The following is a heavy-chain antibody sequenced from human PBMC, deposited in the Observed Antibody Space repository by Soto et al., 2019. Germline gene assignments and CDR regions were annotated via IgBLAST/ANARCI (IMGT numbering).Heavy chain of an antibody. CDR3: ARKLSCSSTSCYRWQQLVLGWFDP. J-gene: IGHJ5*02. Sequence: SETLSLTCAVYGGSFSGYYWSWIRQPPGKGLEWIGEINHSGSTNYNPSLKSRVTISVDTSKNQFSLKLSSVTAADTAVYYCARKLSCSSTSCYRWQQLVLGWFDPWGQGTLVTVSS. D-gene: IGHD2-2*01. V-gene: IGHV4-34*01. CDR2: INHSGST. CDR1: GGSFSGYY.